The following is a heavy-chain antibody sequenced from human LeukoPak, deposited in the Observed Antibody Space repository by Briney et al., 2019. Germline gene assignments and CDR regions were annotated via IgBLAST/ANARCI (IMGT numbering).Heavy chain of an antibody. CDR1: GGSISSYY. D-gene: IGHD3-3*01. CDR2: IYYSGST. J-gene: IGHJ6*02. CDR3: ARSTEDYDFWSGTKPYGMDV. Sequence: SETLSLTCTVSGGSISSYYWSWIRQPPGKGLEWIGYIYYSGSTNYNPSLKSRVTISVDTSKNQFSLKLSSVTAADTAVYDCARSTEDYDFWSGTKPYGMDVWGQGTTVTVSS. V-gene: IGHV4-59*01.